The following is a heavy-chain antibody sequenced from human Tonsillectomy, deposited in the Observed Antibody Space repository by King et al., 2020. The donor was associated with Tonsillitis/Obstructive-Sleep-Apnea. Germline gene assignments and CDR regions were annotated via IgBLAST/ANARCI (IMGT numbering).Heavy chain of an antibody. CDR1: GGSISSSSYY. V-gene: IGHV4-39*01. CDR2: ISYSGST. Sequence: QLQESGPGLVKPSETLSLTCTVSGGSISSSSYYWGWIRQPPGKGLEWIGSISYSGSTYHNPSLKSRVTISADTSKNQFSLKLNSVTAADTAVYYCARHRGDGSSTSCKYNGFDPWGQGTLVTVSS. J-gene: IGHJ5*02. CDR3: ARHRGDGSSTSCKYNGFDP. D-gene: IGHD2-2*01.